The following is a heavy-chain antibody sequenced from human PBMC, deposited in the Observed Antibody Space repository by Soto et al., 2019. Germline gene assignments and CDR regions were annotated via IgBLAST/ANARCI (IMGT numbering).Heavy chain of an antibody. Sequence: QVQLQESGPGLVKPSQTLSLTCTVSGGSISSGGYYWSWIRQHPGKGLEWIGYIFYSGSTYYNPSLKXXVXIXXDTSKNQSSLKLSSVTAADTAVYYCARAPGDYFDYWGQGTLVTVSS. CDR3: ARAPGDYFDY. CDR2: IFYSGST. J-gene: IGHJ4*02. V-gene: IGHV4-31*01. CDR1: GGSISSGGYY.